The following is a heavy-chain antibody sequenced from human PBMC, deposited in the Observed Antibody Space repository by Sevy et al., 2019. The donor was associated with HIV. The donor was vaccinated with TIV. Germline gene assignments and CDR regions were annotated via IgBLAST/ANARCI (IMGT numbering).Heavy chain of an antibody. CDR3: ARGVQLLLGEGPFDY. J-gene: IGHJ4*02. V-gene: IGHV3-74*01. Sequence: GGSLRLSCAASGFTFSSYWMHWVRQAPGKGLVWVSRINSDGSSTSYADSVKGRFTISRDNAKNTLYLQMNSLRAEDTAVYYCARGVQLLLGEGPFDYWGQGTLVTVSS. CDR1: GFTFSSYW. D-gene: IGHD5-18*01. CDR2: INSDGSST.